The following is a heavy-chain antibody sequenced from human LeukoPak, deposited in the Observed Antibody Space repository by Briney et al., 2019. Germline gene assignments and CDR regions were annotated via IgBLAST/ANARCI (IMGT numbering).Heavy chain of an antibody. J-gene: IGHJ3*02. CDR3: ARSRRDGDYLFNAFDI. D-gene: IGHD4-17*01. CDR1: GFSFSSYN. Sequence: PGGSLRLSCAASGFSFSSYNLNWVRQAPGKGLEWVSSLSTSSIYIYYADSVKGRFTVSRDNARNSLYLQLNSLRAEDTAVYYCARSRRDGDYLFNAFDIWGQGTMVTVSS. CDR2: LSTSSIYI. V-gene: IGHV3-21*01.